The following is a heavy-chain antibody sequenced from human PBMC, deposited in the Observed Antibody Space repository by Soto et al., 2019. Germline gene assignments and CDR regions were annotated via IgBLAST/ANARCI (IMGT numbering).Heavy chain of an antibody. CDR3: ARDKAVPGIEYYFDY. CDR1: GFTFSSYS. V-gene: IGHV3-48*02. CDR2: VSSSSSNI. Sequence: EVQLVESGGGLVQPGGSLRLSCAASGFTFSSYSMNWVRQAPGKGLEWVAYVSSSSSNIYYADSVKGRFTISRDNAKNSLYLQMNRLSDEDTAVYYCARDKAVPGIEYYFDYWGQGTLVTVSS. J-gene: IGHJ4*02. D-gene: IGHD6-19*01.